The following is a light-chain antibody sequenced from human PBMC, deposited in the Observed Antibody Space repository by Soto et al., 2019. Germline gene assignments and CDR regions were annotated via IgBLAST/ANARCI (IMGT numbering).Light chain of an antibody. V-gene: IGKV3-11*01. CDR3: QQRNNWPRIT. CDR1: QTVGTY. CDR2: DAS. J-gene: IGKJ5*01. Sequence: EIVLTQFPATLSLFPGETATLSCRASQTVGTYLAWYQQKPGQAPRLLISDASNRATGVPTRFSGSGSGTDFTLIISSLEPEDFAVYFCQQRNNWPRITFGQGTRLEIK.